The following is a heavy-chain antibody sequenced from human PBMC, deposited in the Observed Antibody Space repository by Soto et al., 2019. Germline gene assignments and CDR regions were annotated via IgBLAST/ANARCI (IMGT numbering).Heavy chain of an antibody. CDR1: GDSYSISTYS. CDR2: IYQSGVT. Sequence: ASETLSLTCNMSGDSYSISTYSWSWIRQPPGKALQWIGFIYQSGVTSYNPSLASRVSISLDRSNNQCSLKLKSVTAADMAVYFCAGMPYTSGLRFDPWGPGTLVTVSS. CDR3: AGMPYTSGLRFDP. V-gene: IGHV4-30-2*01. J-gene: IGHJ5*02. D-gene: IGHD6-19*01.